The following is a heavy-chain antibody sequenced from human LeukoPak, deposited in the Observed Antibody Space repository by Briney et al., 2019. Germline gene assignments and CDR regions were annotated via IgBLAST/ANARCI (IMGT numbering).Heavy chain of an antibody. CDR1: GGTFSSYA. Sequence: SVKVSCKASGGTFSSYAISWVRQAPGQGLEWMGGIIPIFGTANYAQKFQGRVTITADKSTSTAYMELSSLRSEDTGVYYCARDPRFPGTNPNEEQLAYFDYWGQGTLVTVSS. V-gene: IGHV1-69*06. CDR3: ARDPRFPGTNPNEEQLAYFDY. D-gene: IGHD6-13*01. CDR2: IIPIFGTA. J-gene: IGHJ4*02.